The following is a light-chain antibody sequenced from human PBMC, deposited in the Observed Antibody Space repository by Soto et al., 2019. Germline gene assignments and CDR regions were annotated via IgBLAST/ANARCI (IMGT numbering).Light chain of an antibody. Sequence: DIVMTQSPDSLAVSLGERATINCKSSQSVLYRSNTKTYLAWYQQKPGQPPNLLIYWASTRASGVPDRFSGSGSGTDFTLTISSLQAGDVAVYYCQQYYSLPPTFGQGTKVEIK. CDR1: QSVLYRSNTKTY. J-gene: IGKJ1*01. V-gene: IGKV4-1*01. CDR3: QQYYSLPPT. CDR2: WAS.